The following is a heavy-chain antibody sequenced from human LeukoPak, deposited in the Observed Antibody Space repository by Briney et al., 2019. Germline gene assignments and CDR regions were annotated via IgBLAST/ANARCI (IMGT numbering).Heavy chain of an antibody. J-gene: IGHJ4*02. Sequence: GGSLRLSCVASGFTFSSYSMNWVRQAPGEGLEWVSYIGSSSSTIYYADSVKGRFTISRDNAKNSLYLQMNSLRAEDTAVYYCARDQLPNPQDNGLDYWGQGTLVTVSS. CDR2: IGSSSSTI. CDR1: GFTFSSYS. D-gene: IGHD4/OR15-4a*01. CDR3: ARDQLPNPQDNGLDY. V-gene: IGHV3-48*01.